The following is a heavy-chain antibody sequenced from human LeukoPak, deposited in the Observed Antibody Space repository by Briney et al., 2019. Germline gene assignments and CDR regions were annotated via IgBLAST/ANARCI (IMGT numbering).Heavy chain of an antibody. CDR1: GGSFSGYY. CDR2: INHSGST. D-gene: IGHD3-22*01. CDR3: ARGCDDSSGYYQYYFDY. V-gene: IGHV4-34*01. Sequence: SETLSLTCAVYGGSFSGYYWSWIRQPPGKGLEWIGEINHSGSTNYNPSLKSRVSISVDTSMNKFSLNLSSVTAADTAVYYCARGCDDSSGYYQYYFDYWGQGTLVTVSS. J-gene: IGHJ4*02.